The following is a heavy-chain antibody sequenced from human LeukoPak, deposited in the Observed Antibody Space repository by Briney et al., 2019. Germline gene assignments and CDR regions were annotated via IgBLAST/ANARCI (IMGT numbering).Heavy chain of an antibody. Sequence: PGGSLRLSCAASGFTFSSHEMNWVLQAPGRGLEWVSYISSSGSSTYYADSVKGRFTISRDNAKISLSLQMNSLRAEDTAVYYCARGGGHGTAMVFWGQGTLVTVYS. J-gene: IGHJ4*02. CDR2: ISSSGSST. D-gene: IGHD5-18*01. CDR1: GFTFSSHE. V-gene: IGHV3-48*03. CDR3: ARGGGHGTAMVF.